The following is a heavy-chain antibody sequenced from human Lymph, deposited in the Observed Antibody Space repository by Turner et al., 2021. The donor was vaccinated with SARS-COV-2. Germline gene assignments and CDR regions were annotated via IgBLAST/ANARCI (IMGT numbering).Heavy chain of an antibody. CDR2: ISSSSSYI. D-gene: IGHD4-17*01. CDR3: ARDIPTTADYFDY. CDR1: GFPFSTYS. Sequence: EVQLLGSGGGLVKPGGSLRLSCAASGFPFSTYSMNWIRQAPGKVLEWSSSISSSSSYIYYADSVKGRFTISRDDAKNSLYLQMNSLRAEDTAVYYCARDIPTTADYFDYWGQGTLVTVSS. J-gene: IGHJ4*02. V-gene: IGHV3-21*01.